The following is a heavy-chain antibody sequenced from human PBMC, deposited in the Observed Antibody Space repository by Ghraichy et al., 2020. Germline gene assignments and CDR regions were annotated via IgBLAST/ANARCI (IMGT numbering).Heavy chain of an antibody. CDR3: ASADCSGGSCYSISD. CDR1: GGSISSYY. CDR2: IYYSGST. V-gene: IGHV4-59*01. D-gene: IGHD2-15*01. J-gene: IGHJ4*02. Sequence: ESRNISCTVSGGSISSYYWSWIRQPPGKGLEWIGYIYYSGSTNYNPSLKSRVTISVDTSKNQFSLKLSSVTAADTAVYYCASADCSGGSCYSISDWGQGTLVTVSS.